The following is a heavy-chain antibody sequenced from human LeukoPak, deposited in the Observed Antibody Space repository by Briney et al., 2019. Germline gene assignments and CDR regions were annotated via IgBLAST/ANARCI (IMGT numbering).Heavy chain of an antibody. D-gene: IGHD6-19*01. CDR2: ISSSSSYI. CDR3: ARDRIKLWLVLDYYYYGMDV. Sequence: GGSLRLSCAASGFTFSSYSMNWVRQAPGKGLEWVSSISSSSSYICYADSVKGRFTISRDNAKNSLYLQMNSLRAEDTAVYYCARDRIKLWLVLDYYYYGMDVWGQGTTVTVSS. V-gene: IGHV3-21*01. J-gene: IGHJ6*02. CDR1: GFTFSSYS.